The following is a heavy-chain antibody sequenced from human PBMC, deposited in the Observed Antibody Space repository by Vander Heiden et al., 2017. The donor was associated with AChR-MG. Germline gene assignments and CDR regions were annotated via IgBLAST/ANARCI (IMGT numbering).Heavy chain of an antibody. Sequence: QVQLVQSGADVKQPGASVKVSCKASGYPFTSYYINWVRQATGQGLEWMGGMNPNSGNTGYAQKFQGRVTMNRNTSISTAYMELSSLRSEDTAVYYCARAPQQLPYFDYWGQGTLVTVSS. CDR1: GYPFTSYY. V-gene: IGHV1-8*01. CDR2: MNPNSGNT. D-gene: IGHD6-13*01. J-gene: IGHJ4*02. CDR3: ARAPQQLPYFDY.